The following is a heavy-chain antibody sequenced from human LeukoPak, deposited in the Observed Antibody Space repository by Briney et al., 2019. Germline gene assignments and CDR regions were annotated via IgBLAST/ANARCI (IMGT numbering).Heavy chain of an antibody. Sequence: GGSLRLSCAASGFTFSSYAMHWVRQAPGKGLEWVAVISYDGSNKYYADSVKGRFTISRVNSKNTLYLQMNSLRAEDTAVYYCARGIAAAGTWYFDYWGQGTLVTVSS. CDR1: GFTFSSYA. CDR2: ISYDGSNK. J-gene: IGHJ4*02. D-gene: IGHD6-13*01. CDR3: ARGIAAAGTWYFDY. V-gene: IGHV3-30-3*01.